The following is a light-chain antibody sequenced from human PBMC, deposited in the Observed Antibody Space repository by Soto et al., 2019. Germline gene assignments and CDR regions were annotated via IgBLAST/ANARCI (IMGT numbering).Light chain of an antibody. CDR1: SSSIGSNT. J-gene: IGLJ2*01. Sequence: QSVLTQPPSASGTPGQSVTISCSGSSSSIGSNTVNWYQQLPGTAPKLLIYGHNQRPSGVPDRFSGSRSGTSASLAISGLQSEDEADYYCAAWDDSLNGRVFGGGTKLTVL. V-gene: IGLV1-44*01. CDR2: GHN. CDR3: AAWDDSLNGRV.